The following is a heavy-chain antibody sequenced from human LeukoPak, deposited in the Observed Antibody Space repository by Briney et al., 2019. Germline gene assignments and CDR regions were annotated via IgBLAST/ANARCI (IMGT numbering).Heavy chain of an antibody. V-gene: IGHV3-23*01. J-gene: IGHJ6*02. CDR3: AKAASSSWPSYYYGMDV. CDR1: GFSFSSYS. CDR2: ITGSGGNT. D-gene: IGHD6-13*01. Sequence: GGSLRLSCAASGFSFSSYSMSWVRQAPGKGLEWVSVITGSGGNTYYADSVKGRFTISKDNSKNTVYLQMSSLRVDDTAVYYCAKAASSSWPSYYYGMDVWGQGTTVTVSS.